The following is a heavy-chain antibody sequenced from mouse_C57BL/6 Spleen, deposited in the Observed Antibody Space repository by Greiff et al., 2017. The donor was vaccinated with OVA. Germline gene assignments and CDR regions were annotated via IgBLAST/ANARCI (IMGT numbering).Heavy chain of an antibody. CDR2: IRNKANGYTT. CDR3: VSQSDYYGPYYFDY. CDR1: GFTFTDYY. V-gene: IGHV7-3*01. Sequence: EVHLVESGGGLVQPGGSLSLSCAASGFTFTDYYMSWVRQPPGKALEWLGFIRNKANGYTTEYSASVKGRFTISRDNSQSILYLQLNALRAEDSATYYCVSQSDYYGPYYFDYWGQGTTLTVSS. D-gene: IGHD1-1*01. J-gene: IGHJ2*01.